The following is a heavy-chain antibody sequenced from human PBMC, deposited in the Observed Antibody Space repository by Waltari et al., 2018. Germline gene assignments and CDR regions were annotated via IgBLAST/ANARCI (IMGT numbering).Heavy chain of an antibody. J-gene: IGHJ5*02. V-gene: IGHV4-39*07. CDR3: ARDSYDFWSAPAGGFDP. Sequence: QLQLQESGPGLVKPSETLSLTCTVSGGSISSSSYYWGWIRQPPGKGMEWIGSIYYRGSTYSNPSLKRRVTIAVDTSKNQFSLKLSSVTAAVTAVYYCARDSYDFWSAPAGGFDPWGQGTLVTVSS. CDR2: IYYRGST. D-gene: IGHD3-3*01. CDR1: GGSISSSSYY.